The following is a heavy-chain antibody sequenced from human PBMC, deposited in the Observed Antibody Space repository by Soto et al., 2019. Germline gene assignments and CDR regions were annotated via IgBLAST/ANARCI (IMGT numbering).Heavy chain of an antibody. J-gene: IGHJ6*02. Sequence: QVQLVQSGAEVKKPGASVKVSCKASGYNFSKYGITWVRQAPGHGLEWLGWISGYNGNTHFAQRLQGRVNMTADTSKRTAYMEVTSLRPDDTAIYYCARVATLIPIFHGLDAWGQGTTVTVSS. CDR3: ARVATLIPIFHGLDA. CDR2: ISGYNGNT. V-gene: IGHV1-18*01. CDR1: GYNFSKYG. D-gene: IGHD3-3*01.